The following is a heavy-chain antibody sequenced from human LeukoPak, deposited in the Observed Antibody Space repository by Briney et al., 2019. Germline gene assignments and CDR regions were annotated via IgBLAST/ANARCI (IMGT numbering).Heavy chain of an antibody. Sequence: EASVKVSCKASGYTFTSYGISWVRQAPGQGLEWMGWISAYNGNTNYAQELQGRVTMTTDTSTSTAYMELRSLRSEDTAVYYCARLSGYSYGEGAFDIWGQGTMVTVSS. J-gene: IGHJ3*02. CDR2: ISAYNGNT. D-gene: IGHD5-18*01. CDR3: ARLSGYSYGEGAFDI. CDR1: GYTFTSYG. V-gene: IGHV1-18*01.